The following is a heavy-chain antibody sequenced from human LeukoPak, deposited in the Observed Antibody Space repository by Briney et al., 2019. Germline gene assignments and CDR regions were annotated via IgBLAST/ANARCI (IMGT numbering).Heavy chain of an antibody. CDR2: ISYDGSNK. V-gene: IGHV3-30*04. D-gene: IGHD6-13*01. Sequence: PGRSLRLSCAASGFTFSSYAMHWVRQAPGKGLEWVAVISYDGSNKYYADSVKGRFTISRDTSKNTLYLQMNRLRAEDTAVYYCARVSDTKSSSPFDYWGQGTLVTVSS. CDR1: GFTFSSYA. CDR3: ARVSDTKSSSPFDY. J-gene: IGHJ4*02.